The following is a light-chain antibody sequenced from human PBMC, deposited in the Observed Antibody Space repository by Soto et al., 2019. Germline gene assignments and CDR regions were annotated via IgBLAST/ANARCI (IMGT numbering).Light chain of an antibody. CDR2: GSS. J-gene: IGKJ4*01. V-gene: IGKV3-15*01. Sequence: IVMTQSPATLSVSPGERATLYCRASETISSSVAWYQQKPGQAPRLLIYGSSTRATGIPARFSGSGSGAEFTLTISSLLSEDFAVYFCQQYNDWPLTFGGGTKVEIK. CDR3: QQYNDWPLT. CDR1: ETISSS.